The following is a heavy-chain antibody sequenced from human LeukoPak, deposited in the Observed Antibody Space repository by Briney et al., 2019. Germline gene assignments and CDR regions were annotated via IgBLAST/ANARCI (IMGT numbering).Heavy chain of an antibody. J-gene: IGHJ3*02. Sequence: GRSLRLSCAASGFTFDDYAMHWVRQAPGKGLEWVSGISWNSGSIGYADSVKGRFTISRDNAKNSLYLQMNSLRAEDTALYYCAKADMIVVVRGAFDIWGQGTMVTVSS. D-gene: IGHD3-22*01. CDR1: GFTFDDYA. CDR3: AKADMIVVVRGAFDI. V-gene: IGHV3-9*01. CDR2: ISWNSGSI.